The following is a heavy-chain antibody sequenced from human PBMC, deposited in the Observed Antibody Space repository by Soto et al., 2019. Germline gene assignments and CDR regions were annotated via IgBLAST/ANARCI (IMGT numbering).Heavy chain of an antibody. Sequence: ASVKVSCKASGYTFTTYAMHWGRQAPGQRLEWMGWINTGNGNTKYSQKFQGRVTITRDTSASTAYMELNSLTSEDTAVYYCARDLGCGDPWGQGTLVTVSS. CDR1: GYTFTTYA. J-gene: IGHJ5*02. CDR3: ARDLGCGDP. V-gene: IGHV1-3*04. CDR2: INTGNGNT. D-gene: IGHD2-15*01.